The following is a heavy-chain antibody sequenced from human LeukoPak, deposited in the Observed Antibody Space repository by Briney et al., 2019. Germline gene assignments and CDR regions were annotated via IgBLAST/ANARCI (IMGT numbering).Heavy chain of an antibody. CDR3: ATASGSQYAECFQH. J-gene: IGHJ1*01. V-gene: IGHV3-64*01. Sequence: PGGSLRLSCAASGFTFSRYAMHWVRQAPGKGLEYVSAITSNGGSTYYANSVKGRFIISRDNSKNTLYLQLGSLRADDMAMYYCATASGSQYAECFQHWGQGTLVTVSS. CDR2: ITSNGGST. CDR1: GFTFSRYA. D-gene: IGHD1-26*01.